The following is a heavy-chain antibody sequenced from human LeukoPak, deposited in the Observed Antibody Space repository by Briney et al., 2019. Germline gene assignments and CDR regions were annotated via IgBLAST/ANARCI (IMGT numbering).Heavy chain of an antibody. Sequence: PSGGSLRLSCAVWGITLSNYGMSGVRQAPGKGLEGVAGISERGGRTNYADSVKGRFTISRDNPNNTLYLQMNSLRAEDTAVYFCAKRGVVIRVILVGFHKEAYYFDSWGQGALVTVSS. V-gene: IGHV3-23*01. CDR3: AKRGVVIRVILVGFHKEAYYFDS. CDR2: ISERGGRT. CDR1: GITLSNYG. J-gene: IGHJ4*02. D-gene: IGHD3-22*01.